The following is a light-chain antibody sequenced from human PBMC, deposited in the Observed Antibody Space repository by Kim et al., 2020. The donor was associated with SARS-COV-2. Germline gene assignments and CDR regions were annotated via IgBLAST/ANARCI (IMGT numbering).Light chain of an antibody. CDR2: GAS. V-gene: IGKV1-17*01. J-gene: IGKJ5*01. Sequence: ASVGDRVTITCRASEDIRNDVCWYQQKPGGVPRRLIYGASSLQSGVPSRFTGSGSGTQFTLTISGVRPEDFATYFCLQSSTPPHTFGPGTKLEIK. CDR3: LQSSTPPHT. CDR1: EDIRND.